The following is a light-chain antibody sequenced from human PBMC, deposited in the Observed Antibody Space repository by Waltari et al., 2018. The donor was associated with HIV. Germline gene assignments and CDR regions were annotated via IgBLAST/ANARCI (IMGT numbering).Light chain of an antibody. CDR3: EVWDETRNRVV. V-gene: IGLV3-21*04. Sequence: GKTATITCEGDRIGTKSVHWYQQKSGQAPQLIIYYDSDRPSGIPERFSGSNSGSAATLTISRVEDGDEADYYCEVWDETRNRVVFGGGTKLFAL. J-gene: IGLJ2*01. CDR1: RIGTKS. CDR2: YDS.